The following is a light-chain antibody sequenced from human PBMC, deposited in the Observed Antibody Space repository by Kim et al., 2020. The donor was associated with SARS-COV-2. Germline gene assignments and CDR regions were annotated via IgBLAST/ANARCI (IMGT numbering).Light chain of an antibody. CDR2: AAS. Sequence: ASVGDRVTLTCRASQGISSYLNWYQQKPGKAPKLLIYAASSLQSGVPSRFSGSGSGTDFTLTISSLQPEDFATYYCQQSYSTPLTFGGGTKVDIK. J-gene: IGKJ4*01. V-gene: IGKV1-39*01. CDR3: QQSYSTPLT. CDR1: QGISSY.